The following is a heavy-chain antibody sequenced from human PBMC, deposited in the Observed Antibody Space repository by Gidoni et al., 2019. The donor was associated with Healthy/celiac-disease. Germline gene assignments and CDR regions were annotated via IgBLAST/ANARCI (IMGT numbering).Heavy chain of an antibody. J-gene: IGHJ4*02. CDR1: GFTFSSYA. Sequence: EVQLLESGGGLVQPGGSLRLSCAASGFTFSSYAMSWVRQAQGKGLQWVSAISGSGGSTYYADSVKGRFTISRDNSKTTLYLQMNSLRAEDTAVYYCAKQGLGHPYCSGGSCYSSEEFYFDYWGQGTLVTVSS. CDR3: AKQGLGHPYCSGGSCYSSEEFYFDY. CDR2: ISGSGGST. V-gene: IGHV3-23*01. D-gene: IGHD2-15*01.